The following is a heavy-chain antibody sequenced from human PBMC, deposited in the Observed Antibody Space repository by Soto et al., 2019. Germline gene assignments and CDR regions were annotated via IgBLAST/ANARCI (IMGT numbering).Heavy chain of an antibody. CDR3: AKDYYDILTGYYYYYYGMDV. D-gene: IGHD3-9*01. Sequence: GGSLRLSCAASGFTFSSYAMSWVRQAPGKGLEWVSAISGSGGSTYYADSVKGRFTISRDNSKNTLYLQMNSLRAEDTAVYYCAKDYYDILTGYYYYYYGMDVWGQGTTVTVSS. J-gene: IGHJ6*02. V-gene: IGHV3-23*01. CDR2: ISGSGGST. CDR1: GFTFSSYA.